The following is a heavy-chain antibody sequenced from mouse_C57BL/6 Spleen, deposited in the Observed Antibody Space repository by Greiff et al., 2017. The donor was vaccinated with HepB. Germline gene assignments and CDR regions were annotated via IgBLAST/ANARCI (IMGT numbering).Heavy chain of an antibody. CDR1: GYTFTSYW. CDR2: IDPSDSYT. J-gene: IGHJ1*03. CDR3: ARASLTMVTTAWYFDV. D-gene: IGHD2-2*01. Sequence: QVQLQQPGAELVMPGASVKLSCKASGYTFTSYWMHWVKQRPGQGLEWIGEIDPSDSYTNYNQKFKGKSTLTVDKSSSTAYMQLSSLTSEDSAVYYCARASLTMVTTAWYFDVWGTGTTVTVSS. V-gene: IGHV1-69*01.